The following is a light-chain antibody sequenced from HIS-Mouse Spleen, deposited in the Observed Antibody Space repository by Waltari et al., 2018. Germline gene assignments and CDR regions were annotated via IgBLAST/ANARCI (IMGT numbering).Light chain of an antibody. Sequence: QSALTQPASVSVSPGQSITISCTGTSRSVGGYTYVSWYQQHPGKAPKLLIYDVSNRPSGVSNRFSGSKSGNTASLTISGLQAEDEADYYCSSYTSSSTEVFGGGTKLTVL. CDR2: DVS. V-gene: IGLV2-14*03. CDR1: SRSVGGYTY. J-gene: IGLJ2*01. CDR3: SSYTSSSTEV.